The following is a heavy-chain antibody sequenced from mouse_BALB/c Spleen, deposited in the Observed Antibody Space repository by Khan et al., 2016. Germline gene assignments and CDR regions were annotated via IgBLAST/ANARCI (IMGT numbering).Heavy chain of an antibody. J-gene: IGHJ2*01. CDR3: ARTARIEY. CDR1: GYSITSGYG. D-gene: IGHD1-2*01. Sequence: VQLKESGPGLVKPSQSLSLTCTVTGYSITSGYGWNWIRQFPGNKLEWMGYISYSGSTNYNPSLKSRITITRDPSKNQFFLQLNSVTTEDTATYYCARTARIEYWGQGTTLTVSS. V-gene: IGHV3-2*02. CDR2: ISYSGST.